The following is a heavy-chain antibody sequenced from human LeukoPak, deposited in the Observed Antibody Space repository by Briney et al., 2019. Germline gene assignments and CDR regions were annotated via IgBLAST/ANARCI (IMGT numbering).Heavy chain of an antibody. Sequence: PGGSLRLSCAASGFSFSSYAMIWVRQAPGKGLEWVSSISGSGGSTYYADSVKGRFTISRDNSKNTLSLQMNSLGAEDTAVYYCAKVRAQQWKDAFDIWGQGTMVTVSS. V-gene: IGHV3-23*01. CDR3: AKVRAQQWKDAFDI. J-gene: IGHJ3*02. CDR2: ISGSGGST. D-gene: IGHD6-19*01. CDR1: GFSFSSYA.